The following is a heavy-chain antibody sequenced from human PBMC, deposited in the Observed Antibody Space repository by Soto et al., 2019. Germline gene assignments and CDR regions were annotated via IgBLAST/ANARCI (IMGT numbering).Heavy chain of an antibody. CDR1: GFIFGDYY. CDR3: VRVRGLVGWLD. Sequence: SLRLSCVSSGFIFGDYYMKWIRQSPGKGLEWLSYISSSGSDAKSVDSLKGRFSISRDNAKNSVYLQMNRLSAEDTAVYYCVRVRGLVGWLDWGQGSMVAVCS. J-gene: IGHJ1*01. V-gene: IGHV3-11*06. CDR2: ISSSGSDA. D-gene: IGHD2-15*01.